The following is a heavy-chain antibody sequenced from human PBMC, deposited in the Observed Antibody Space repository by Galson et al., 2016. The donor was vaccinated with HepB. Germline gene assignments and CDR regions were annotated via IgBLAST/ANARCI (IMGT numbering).Heavy chain of an antibody. Sequence: SVKVSCKASGYTFNSYAFNWVRQAPGQGLEWVGWISASNGKTNYAENLRGRVTLTTDTSTNTAYMELRSLTPDDTAVYYCAGPSRLEANGYYYFSGMDVWGQGTTVTV. J-gene: IGHJ6*02. CDR1: GYTFNSYA. CDR3: AGPSRLEANGYYYFSGMDV. CDR2: ISASNGKT. D-gene: IGHD1-1*01. V-gene: IGHV1-18*01.